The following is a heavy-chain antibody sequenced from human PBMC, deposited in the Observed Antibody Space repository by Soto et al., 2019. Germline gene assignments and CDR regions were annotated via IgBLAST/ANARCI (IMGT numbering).Heavy chain of an antibody. Sequence: EVQLLESGGGLVQPGGSLRLSCAASGFTFSSYAMSWVRQAPGKGLEWVSAISGSGGSTNYADSVKGRFAISRDNSNKTLYLQMTSLRAEDTAVYYCAKDFEIFGVVTKYYFDYWGQGTLVTVTS. CDR1: GFTFSSYA. J-gene: IGHJ4*02. CDR3: AKDFEIFGVVTKYYFDY. V-gene: IGHV3-23*01. D-gene: IGHD3-3*01. CDR2: ISGSGGST.